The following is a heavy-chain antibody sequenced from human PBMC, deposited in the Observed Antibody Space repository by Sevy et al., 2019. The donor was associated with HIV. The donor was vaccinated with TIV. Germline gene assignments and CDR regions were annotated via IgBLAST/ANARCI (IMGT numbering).Heavy chain of an antibody. D-gene: IGHD1-1*01. Sequence: GESLKISCKASGYRFTDYWIGWVRQMPGKGLEWMGIIDPGDSDTTDSPSFQGQVTISVDKSINTAYLQWSSLKASDTAIFYCARGARGTLPSYYYYPMDVWGQGTTVTVSS. CDR2: IDPGDSDT. CDR1: GYRFTDYW. V-gene: IGHV5-51*01. J-gene: IGHJ6*02. CDR3: ARGARGTLPSYYYYPMDV.